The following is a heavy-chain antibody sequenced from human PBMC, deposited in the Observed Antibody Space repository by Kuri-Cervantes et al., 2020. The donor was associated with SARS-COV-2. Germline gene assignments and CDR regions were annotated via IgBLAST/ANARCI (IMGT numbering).Heavy chain of an antibody. CDR1: GGPFSGYY. J-gene: IGHJ5*02. Sequence: SETLSLTCAVYGGPFSGYYWSWIRQPPGEGLEWIGEINHSGSTNYNPSLKSRVTISVDTSKNQFSLKLSSVTAADTAVYYCARYFAVTTYNWFDPWGQGTLVTVSS. D-gene: IGHD4-11*01. V-gene: IGHV4-34*01. CDR3: ARYFAVTTYNWFDP. CDR2: INHSGST.